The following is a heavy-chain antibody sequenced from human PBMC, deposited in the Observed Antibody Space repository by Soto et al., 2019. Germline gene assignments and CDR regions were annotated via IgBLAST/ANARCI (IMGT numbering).Heavy chain of an antibody. CDR3: ARRSRSATGWCFFDY. Sequence: SETLSLTCSVSGGSVSSDSWSWIRQRPGKKLEWLGYVFYTGGTQHNPSLKSRVTISIDKSKNQFSLRLNSLTAADTAVYYCARRSRSATGWCFFDYWGQGTLVTVSS. CDR1: GGSVSSDS. CDR2: VFYTGGT. J-gene: IGHJ4*02. V-gene: IGHV4-59*02. D-gene: IGHD6-19*01.